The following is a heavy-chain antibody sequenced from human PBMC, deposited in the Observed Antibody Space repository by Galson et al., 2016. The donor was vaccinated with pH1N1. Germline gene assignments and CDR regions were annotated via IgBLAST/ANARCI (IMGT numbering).Heavy chain of an antibody. CDR1: GFIFSDYW. J-gene: IGHJ4*02. Sequence: LRLSCAASGFIFSDYWMSWVRQAPGKGLEWVAKINQDGSRKYYVDSMKGRCTISRDNAENSLSLQMNSPRVEDTALYYCATEDYYTSLYWGQGILVTVSS. CDR2: INQDGSRK. CDR3: ATEDYYTSLY. V-gene: IGHV3-7*01. D-gene: IGHD1-26*01.